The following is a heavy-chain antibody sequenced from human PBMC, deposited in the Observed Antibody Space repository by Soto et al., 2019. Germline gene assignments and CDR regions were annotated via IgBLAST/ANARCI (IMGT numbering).Heavy chain of an antibody. D-gene: IGHD5-12*01. Sequence: QVQLVQSGAEVKKPGASVKVSCKASGYMFTSYYMHWVRQAPGQGLEWMGIIDPSSGSPKYAQKFQGRVTMTRDTSTNTVYIDLSSLRSEDTAVYYCAREMATIRGVYFDYWGQGTLVTVSS. CDR2: IDPSSGSP. CDR1: GYMFTSYY. V-gene: IGHV1-46*01. J-gene: IGHJ4*02. CDR3: AREMATIRGVYFDY.